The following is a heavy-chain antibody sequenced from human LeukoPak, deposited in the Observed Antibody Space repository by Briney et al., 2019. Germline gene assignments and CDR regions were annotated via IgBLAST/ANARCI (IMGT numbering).Heavy chain of an antibody. CDR1: GYTFTGYY. V-gene: IGHV1-2*02. D-gene: IGHD2-15*01. CDR2: INPNSGGT. J-gene: IGHJ6*02. CDR3: ARFPGYCSGGSCFYKQDYYYYGMDV. Sequence: APVKVSCKASGYTFTGYYMHWVRQAPGQGLEWMGWINPNSGGTNYAQKFQGRVTMTRDTSISTAYMELSRPRSDDTAVYYCARFPGYCSGGSCFYKQDYYYYGMDVWGQGTTVTVSS.